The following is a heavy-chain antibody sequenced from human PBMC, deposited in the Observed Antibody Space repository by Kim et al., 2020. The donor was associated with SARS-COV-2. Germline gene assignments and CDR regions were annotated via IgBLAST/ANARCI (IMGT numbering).Heavy chain of an antibody. CDR3: ARTAGITIFGVVIRGPHDY. D-gene: IGHD3-3*01. Sequence: SETLSLTCTVSGGSISSSSYYWGWIRQPPGKGLEWIGSIYYSGSTYYNPSLKSRVTISVDTSKNQFSLKLSSVTAADTAVYYCARTAGITIFGVVIRGPHDYWGQGTLLTVSS. CDR2: IYYSGST. J-gene: IGHJ4*02. CDR1: GGSISSSSYY. V-gene: IGHV4-39*01.